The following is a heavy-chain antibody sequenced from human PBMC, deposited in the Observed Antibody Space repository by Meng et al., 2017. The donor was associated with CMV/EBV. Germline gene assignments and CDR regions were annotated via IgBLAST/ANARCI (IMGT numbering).Heavy chain of an antibody. D-gene: IGHD2-2*02. CDR3: ARDRVVVVPAAILENSYYYYGMDV. CDR1: GYTFTGYY. V-gene: IGHV1-2*02. J-gene: IGHJ6*02. Sequence: ASVKVSCKASGYTFTGYYMHWVRQAPGQGLEWMGWINPNSGGTNYAQKFQGRVTMTRDTSISTAYMELSRLRSDDTAVYYCARDRVVVVPAAILENSYYYYGMDVWGQGTAVTVSS. CDR2: INPNSGGT.